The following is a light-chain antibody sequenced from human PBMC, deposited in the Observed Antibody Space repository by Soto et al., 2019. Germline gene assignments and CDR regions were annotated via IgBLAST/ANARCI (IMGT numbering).Light chain of an antibody. CDR3: QVYNSSPWT. CDR2: GAS. J-gene: IGKJ1*01. V-gene: IGKV3-20*01. CDR1: QSVRSSH. Sequence: ILLTQSPGTLSLAPWEIATLSCRTSQSVRSSHLAWYQQKPGQAPRLVVYGASTRASGFPDRFSGSGSGTDFTLTISRLEPEDFAMYYCQVYNSSPWTFGQGTKVDIK.